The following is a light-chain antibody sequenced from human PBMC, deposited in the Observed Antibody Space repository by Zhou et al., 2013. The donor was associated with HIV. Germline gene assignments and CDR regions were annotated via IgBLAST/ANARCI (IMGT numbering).Light chain of an antibody. V-gene: IGKV1-9*01. CDR1: QGISSY. CDR3: QQVNSYPPHIT. CDR2: AAL. J-gene: IGKJ3*01. Sequence: DIQLTQSPSFLSASVGDRVTITCRASQGISSYLAWYQQKPGKAPKLLIHAALILQSGVPSRFSGSGSGTEFTLTISSLQPEDFATYYCQQVNSYPPHITFGPGTKVDIK.